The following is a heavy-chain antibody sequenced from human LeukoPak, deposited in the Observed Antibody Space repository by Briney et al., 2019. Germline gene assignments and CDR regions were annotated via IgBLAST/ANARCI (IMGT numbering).Heavy chain of an antibody. CDR3: ARGGIAAASDR. J-gene: IGHJ4*02. CDR1: GGSFSGYY. D-gene: IGHD6-13*01. V-gene: IGHV4-34*01. Sequence: SETLSLTCAVYGGSFSGYYWSWIRQPPGKGLEWIGEINHSGSTNYNPSLKSRVTISVDTSKNQFSLKLSSVTAADTAVYYCARGGIAAASDRWGQGTLVTVSS. CDR2: INHSGST.